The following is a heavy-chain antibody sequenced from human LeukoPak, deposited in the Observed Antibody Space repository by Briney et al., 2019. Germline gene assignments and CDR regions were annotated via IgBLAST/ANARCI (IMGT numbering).Heavy chain of an antibody. CDR1: GYSISSGYY. J-gene: IGHJ5*02. D-gene: IGHD3-22*01. CDR3: ARAHIYYYDSSGSQFDP. Sequence: PSETLSLTCTVSGYSISSGYYWGWIRQPPGKGLEWIGSIYHSGSTYYNPSLKSRVTISVDTSKNQFSLKLSSVTAADTAVYYCARAHIYYYDSSGSQFDPWGQGTLVTVSS. CDR2: IYHSGST. V-gene: IGHV4-38-2*02.